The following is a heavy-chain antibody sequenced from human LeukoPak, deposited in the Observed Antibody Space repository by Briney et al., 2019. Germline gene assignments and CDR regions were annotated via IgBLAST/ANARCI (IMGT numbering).Heavy chain of an antibody. CDR2: IIPIFGTA. V-gene: IGHV1-69*13. D-gene: IGHD4-17*01. J-gene: IGHJ3*02. CDR3: ARRGDYRTGGAFDI. CDR1: GGTFSSYA. Sequence: ASVKVSCKASGGTFSSYAISWVRQAPGQGLEWMGGIIPIFGTANYAQKFQGRVTITADESTSTAYMELSSLRSEDTAVYYCARRGDYRTGGAFDIWGQGTMVTVSS.